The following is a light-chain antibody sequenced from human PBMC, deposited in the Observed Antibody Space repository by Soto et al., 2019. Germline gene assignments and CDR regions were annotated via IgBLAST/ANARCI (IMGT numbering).Light chain of an antibody. Sequence: QSALTQPASVSGSPGQSITISCTGTSTDVGGYNYVSWYQQHPGKAPKLMIYEVTNRPSGVSNRFSGSKSGNTASLTISGLQAEDEADYYCSSYTSRSTLVIGGGTKLTVL. CDR1: STDVGGYNY. CDR3: SSYTSRSTLV. V-gene: IGLV2-14*01. J-gene: IGLJ2*01. CDR2: EVT.